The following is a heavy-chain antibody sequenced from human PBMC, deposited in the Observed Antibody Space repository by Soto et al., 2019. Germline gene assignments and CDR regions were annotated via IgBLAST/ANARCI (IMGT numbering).Heavy chain of an antibody. CDR1: GCTFDDYG. V-gene: IGHV3-9*01. CDR3: AKGAYGDPAVGAFDI. CDR2: ISWNSGSI. Sequence: PGGSLRLSCAASGCTFDDYGMHWVRQAPGKGLEWVSGISWNSGSIGYADSVKGRFTISRDNAKNSLYLQMNSLRAEDTALYYCAKGAYGDPAVGAFDIWGQGTMVTVSS. J-gene: IGHJ3*02. D-gene: IGHD4-17*01.